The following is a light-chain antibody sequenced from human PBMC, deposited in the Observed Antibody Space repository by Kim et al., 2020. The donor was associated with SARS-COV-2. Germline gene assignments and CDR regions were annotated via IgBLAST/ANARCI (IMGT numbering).Light chain of an antibody. CDR1: SSDVGGYNY. CDR3: CSYAGSYTRV. Sequence: QSALTQPRSVSGSPGPSVTISCTGTSSDVGGYNYVSWYQQHPGKAPKLMIYDVSKRPSGVPDRFSGSKSGNTASLTISGLQAEDEADYYCCSYAGSYTRVFGGGAQLTVL. CDR2: DVS. V-gene: IGLV2-11*01. J-gene: IGLJ2*01.